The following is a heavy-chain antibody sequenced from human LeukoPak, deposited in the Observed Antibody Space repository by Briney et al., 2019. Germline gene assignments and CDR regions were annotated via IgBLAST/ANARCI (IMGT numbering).Heavy chain of an antibody. CDR2: IYHSGST. CDR1: GYSISSGYY. J-gene: IGHJ4*02. V-gene: IGHV4-38-2*02. CDR3: ARDSRNGWYYFDY. D-gene: IGHD5-24*01. Sequence: SETLSLTCTVSGYSISSGYYWGWIRQPPGKGLEWIGSIYHSGSTYYNPSLKSRVTISVDTSKNQFSLKLSSVTAADTAVYYCARDSRNGWYYFDYWGQGTLVTVSS.